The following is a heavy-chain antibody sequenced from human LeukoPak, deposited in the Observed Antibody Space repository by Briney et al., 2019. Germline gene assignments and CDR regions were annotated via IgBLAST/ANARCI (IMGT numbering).Heavy chain of an antibody. CDR3: ASSHPHYYDSSGYYS. CDR1: GYTFTGYY. CDR2: INPNSGGT. Sequence: GASVKVSCKASGYTFTGYYMHWVRQAPGQGLEWMGWINPNSGGTNYAQKFQGRVTMTRDTSISTAYMELSRLRSDDTAVYYCASSHPHYYDSSGYYSWGQGTLVTVSS. V-gene: IGHV1-2*02. D-gene: IGHD3-22*01. J-gene: IGHJ4*02.